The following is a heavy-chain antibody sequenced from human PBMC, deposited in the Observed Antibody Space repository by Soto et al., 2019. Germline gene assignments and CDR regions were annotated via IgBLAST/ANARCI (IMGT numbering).Heavy chain of an antibody. V-gene: IGHV4-61*01. CDR2: IYYSGST. J-gene: IGHJ6*02. CDR3: ASGIFGVVIQDYYYYGMDV. Sequence: QVQLQESGPGLVKPSETLSLTCTVSGGSVSSGSYYWSWIRQPPGKGLEWIGYIYYSGSTNYNPSLKSRVTISVDTSKNQFSLKLSSVTAADTAVYYCASGIFGVVIQDYYYYGMDVWGQGTTVTVSS. CDR1: GGSVSSGSYY. D-gene: IGHD3-3*01.